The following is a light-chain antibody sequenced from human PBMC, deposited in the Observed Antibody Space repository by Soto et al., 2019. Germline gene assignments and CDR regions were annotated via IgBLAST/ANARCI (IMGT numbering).Light chain of an antibody. J-gene: IGKJ1*01. CDR3: QQYNIYSWT. Sequence: DIQMTQSPSTLSASVGDRVTITCRASESISTWLAWYQQKPGKAPNLLIYKASSLESGVPSRFSGSGSGTEFTLTISSLQPDDFATYYCQQYNIYSWTCGQGTKGDIK. V-gene: IGKV1-5*03. CDR1: ESISTW. CDR2: KAS.